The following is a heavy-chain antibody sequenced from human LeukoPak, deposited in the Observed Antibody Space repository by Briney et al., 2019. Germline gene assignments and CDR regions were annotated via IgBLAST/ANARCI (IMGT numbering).Heavy chain of an antibody. CDR1: GGTFSSYA. D-gene: IGHD3-3*01. V-gene: IGHV1-18*01. J-gene: IGHJ6*04. CDR3: ARDFDDFWSGYPLGSLWDV. CDR2: ISAYNGNT. Sequence: ASVKVSCKASGGTFSSYAISWVRQAPGQGLEWMGWISAYNGNTNYAQKLQGRVTMTTDTSTSTAYMELRSLRSDDTAVYYCARDFDDFWSGYPLGSLWDVWGKGTTVTVSS.